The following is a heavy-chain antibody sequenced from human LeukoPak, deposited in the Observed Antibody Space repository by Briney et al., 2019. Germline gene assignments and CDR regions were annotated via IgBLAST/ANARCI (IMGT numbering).Heavy chain of an antibody. J-gene: IGHJ4*02. Sequence: GASVKVSCKASGYTFTKYDINWVRQATGQGLEWMGWMNPNNGYTGYAQKFQGRVTITSDTSVSSAFMELSGLRSEDTAVYYCARFGGSAAKDDRLDYWGQGTLVTVSS. V-gene: IGHV1-8*03. CDR2: MNPNNGYT. D-gene: IGHD3-16*01. CDR3: ARFGGSAAKDDRLDY. CDR1: GYTFTKYD.